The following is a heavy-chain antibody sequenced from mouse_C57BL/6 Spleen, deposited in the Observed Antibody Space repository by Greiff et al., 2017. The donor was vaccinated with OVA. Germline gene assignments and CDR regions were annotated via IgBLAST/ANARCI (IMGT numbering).Heavy chain of an antibody. CDR2: IDPSDSNT. CDR3: ASCNDGCVAY. CDR1: GYTFTSYW. V-gene: IGHV1-50*01. J-gene: IGHJ3*01. D-gene: IGHD1-1*01. Sequence: VQLQQPGAELVKPGASVKLSCKASGYTFTSYWMQWVKQRPGQGLEWIGEIDPSDSNTNYNQKFKGKATLTVDTSSSTAYMRLSSLTSEDSAVYYCASCNDGCVAYWGQGTLVTVSA.